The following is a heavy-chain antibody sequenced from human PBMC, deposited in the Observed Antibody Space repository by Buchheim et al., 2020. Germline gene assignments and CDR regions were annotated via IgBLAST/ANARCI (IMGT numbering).Heavy chain of an antibody. CDR3: ARVGWGQLAKEDYYYYMDV. V-gene: IGHV3-33*01. D-gene: IGHD6-6*01. J-gene: IGHJ6*03. CDR2: IWYDGSNK. CDR1: GFTFSSYG. Sequence: QVQLVESGGGVVQPGRSLRLSCAASGFTFSSYGMHWVRQAPGKGLEWVAVIWYDGSNKYYADSVKGRFTISRDNSKNTLYLQMNSLRAEDTAVYYCARVGWGQLAKEDYYYYMDVWGKGTT.